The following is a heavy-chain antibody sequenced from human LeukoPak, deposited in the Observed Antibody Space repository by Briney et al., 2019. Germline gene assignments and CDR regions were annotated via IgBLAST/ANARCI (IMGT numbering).Heavy chain of an antibody. CDR3: ARQRNSGYDGNWFDP. V-gene: IGHV5-51*01. CDR2: IHPGDSDT. J-gene: IGHJ5*02. Sequence: GESLKISCKGSGYSFTSYWIVWVRQMPGKGLEWMGIIHPGDSDTRYSPSFQGQVTISADKSISTAYLQWSSLKASDTAMYYCARQRNSGYDGNWFDPWGQGTLVTVSS. CDR1: GYSFTSYW. D-gene: IGHD5-12*01.